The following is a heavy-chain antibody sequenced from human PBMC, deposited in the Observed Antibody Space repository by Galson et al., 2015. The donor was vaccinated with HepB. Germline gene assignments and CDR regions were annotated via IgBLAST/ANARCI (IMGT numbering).Heavy chain of an antibody. Sequence: SLRLSCAASGFIFSSYEMNWVRQAPGKGLEWISYISSSGSIIYNADSVKGRFTISRDNAKKSLYLQMNSLRAEDTAVYFCARVGPDSSMDYWGQGTLVTVSS. CDR2: ISSSGSII. D-gene: IGHD6-13*01. V-gene: IGHV3-48*03. J-gene: IGHJ4*02. CDR3: ARVGPDSSMDY. CDR1: GFIFSSYE.